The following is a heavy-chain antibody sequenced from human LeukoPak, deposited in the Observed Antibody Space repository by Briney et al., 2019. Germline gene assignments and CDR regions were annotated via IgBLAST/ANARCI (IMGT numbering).Heavy chain of an antibody. CDR3: ARQRYSYGQGDY. CDR1: GGSISSSSYY. Sequence: SETLSLTCTVSGGSISSSSYYWGWIRQPPGKGLEWIGSIYYSGSTYYNPSLKSRVTISVDTSKNQFSLKLSSVTAADTAVYYCARQRYSYGQGDYWGQGTLDTVFS. CDR2: IYYSGST. J-gene: IGHJ4*02. V-gene: IGHV4-39*01. D-gene: IGHD5-18*01.